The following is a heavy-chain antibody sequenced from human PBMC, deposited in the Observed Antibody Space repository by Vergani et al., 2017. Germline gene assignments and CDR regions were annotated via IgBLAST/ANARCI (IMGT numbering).Heavy chain of an antibody. CDR2: ISSSSSYI. CDR3: ARDGTYDSSGYYDY. J-gene: IGHJ4*02. V-gene: IGHV3-21*01. CDR1: GFTFSSYS. D-gene: IGHD3-22*01. Sequence: EVQLVESGGGLVKPGGSLRLSCAASGFTFSSYSMNWVRRAPGKGLEWVSSISSSSSYIYYADSVKGRCTISRDNAKNSLYLQMNSLRAEDTAVYYCARDGTYDSSGYYDYWGQGTLVTVSS.